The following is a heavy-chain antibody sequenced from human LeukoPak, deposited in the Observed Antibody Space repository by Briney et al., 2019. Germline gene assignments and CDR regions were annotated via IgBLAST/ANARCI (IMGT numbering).Heavy chain of an antibody. V-gene: IGHV5-51*01. CDR3: ARRPLHSQNWLAP. J-gene: IGHJ5*02. Sequence: GESLKISCKGYGDMFTSYWVAWVRPMPGKGLEWMGIIFPGDSDTRYSPSIQGQVTISVDRSISTAYLQWSSLKASDTAIYYCARRPLHSQNWLAPWGQGTLVTVSS. CDR1: GDMFTSYW. CDR2: IFPGDSDT.